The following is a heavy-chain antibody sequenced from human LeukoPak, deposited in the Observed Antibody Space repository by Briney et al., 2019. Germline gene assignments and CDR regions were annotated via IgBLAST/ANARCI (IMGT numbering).Heavy chain of an antibody. CDR1: GGFISSYY. D-gene: IGHD6-13*01. CDR2: IYTSGST. CDR3: ARAPYSSSWYDYYYYYYMDV. Sequence: PSETLSLTCTVSGGFISSYYWSWIRQPAGKGLEWIGRIYTSGSTNYNPSLKSRVTMSVDTSKNQFSLKLSSVTAADTAVYYCARAPYSSSWYDYYYYYYMDVWGKGTTVTVSS. V-gene: IGHV4-4*07. J-gene: IGHJ6*03.